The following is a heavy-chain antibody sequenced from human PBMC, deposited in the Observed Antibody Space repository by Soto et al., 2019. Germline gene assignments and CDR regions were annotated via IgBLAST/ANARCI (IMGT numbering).Heavy chain of an antibody. D-gene: IGHD6-13*01. Sequence: ASVKVSCKASGYTFTSYGISWVRQAPGQGLEWMGWISAYNGNTNYAQKLQGRVTMTTDTSTSTAYMELRSLRSDDTAVYYCARVWYPGIAAAGRAQFDYWGQGTLVTVSS. V-gene: IGHV1-18*01. CDR3: ARVWYPGIAAAGRAQFDY. CDR1: GYTFTSYG. CDR2: ISAYNGNT. J-gene: IGHJ4*02.